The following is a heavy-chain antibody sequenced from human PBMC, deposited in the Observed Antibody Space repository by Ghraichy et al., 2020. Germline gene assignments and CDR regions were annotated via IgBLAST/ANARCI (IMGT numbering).Heavy chain of an antibody. D-gene: IGHD3-22*01. CDR3: ARDDAYYYDSSGYYYDAFDI. CDR2: INPNSGGT. CDR1: GYTFTGYY. Sequence: VKVSCKASGYTFTGYYMHWVRQAPGQGLEWMGWINPNSGGTNYAQKFQGRVTMTRDTSISTAYMELSRLRSDDTAVYYCARDDAYYYDSSGYYYDAFDIWGQGTMVTVSS. J-gene: IGHJ3*02. V-gene: IGHV1-2*02.